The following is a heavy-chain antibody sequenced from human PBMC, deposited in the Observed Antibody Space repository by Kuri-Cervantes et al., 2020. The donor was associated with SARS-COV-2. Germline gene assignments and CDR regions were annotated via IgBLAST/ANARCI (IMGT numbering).Heavy chain of an antibody. CDR2: ISGSGGST. Sequence: GGSLRLSCAASGFTFSSYAMSWVRQAPGKGLEWVSAISGSGGSTYYADSVKGRFTISRDNSKNTLYLQMNSLRAEDTAVYYCAKPLSGYYYYYYGMDVWGQGTTVTGSS. CDR1: GFTFSSYA. J-gene: IGHJ6*02. D-gene: IGHD3-16*02. V-gene: IGHV3-23*01. CDR3: AKPLSGYYYYYYGMDV.